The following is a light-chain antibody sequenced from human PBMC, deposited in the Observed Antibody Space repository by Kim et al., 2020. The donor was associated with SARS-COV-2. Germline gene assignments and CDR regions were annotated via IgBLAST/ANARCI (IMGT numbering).Light chain of an antibody. CDR2: KAS. J-gene: IGKJ1*01. CDR1: QSISYW. Sequence: IQMTQSPSTLSASIGDRVTITCRASQSISYWLAWYQQKPGKAPKLLVYKASNLESGVPSRFSGSGTGTEFTLTISSLQPDDFATYSCLHYDTYSLTFGQGTKLEI. V-gene: IGKV1-5*03. CDR3: LHYDTYSLT.